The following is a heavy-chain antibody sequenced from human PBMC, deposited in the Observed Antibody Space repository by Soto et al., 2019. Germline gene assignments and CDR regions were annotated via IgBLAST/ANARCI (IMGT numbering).Heavy chain of an antibody. Sequence: QVQLVQSGAEVKKPGASVKVSCKASGYTFTSYGISWVRQAPGQGLEWMGWISAYNGNTNYAQKLQGRVTMTTDTATSTAYMELRSLRSDDTAVYYCARGPDPSEPFRIAAAGTDGDYWGQGTLVTVSS. V-gene: IGHV1-18*01. CDR2: ISAYNGNT. D-gene: IGHD6-13*01. CDR1: GYTFTSYG. CDR3: ARGPDPSEPFRIAAAGTDGDY. J-gene: IGHJ4*02.